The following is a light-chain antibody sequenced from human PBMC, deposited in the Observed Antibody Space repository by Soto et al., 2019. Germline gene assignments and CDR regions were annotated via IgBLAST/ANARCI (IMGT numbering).Light chain of an antibody. Sequence: IVMSLSPATLSVSPKEIATLSCMASQSVSSNLAWYQQKPGQAPRLLIYGASTRATGIPARFSGSGSGTDFTLTISRLEPEDFATYYCQEYNSWPLTFGGGTKVDI. J-gene: IGKJ4*01. V-gene: IGKV3-15*01. CDR3: QEYNSWPLT. CDR1: QSVSSN. CDR2: GAS.